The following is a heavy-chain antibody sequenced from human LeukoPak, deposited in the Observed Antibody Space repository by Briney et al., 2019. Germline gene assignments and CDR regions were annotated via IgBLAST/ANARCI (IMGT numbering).Heavy chain of an antibody. V-gene: IGHV4-31*03. CDR2: IHYSGST. Sequence: SETLSLTCTVSGGSISSGGYHWNWIRQHPGKGLEWIGYIHYSGSTYYNPSLKSRVAISVDTSKNQFSLKLSSVTAADTAVYYCARDAFDSNYFDYWGQGTLVTVSS. D-gene: IGHD4-11*01. CDR1: GGSISSGGYH. CDR3: ARDAFDSNYFDY. J-gene: IGHJ4*02.